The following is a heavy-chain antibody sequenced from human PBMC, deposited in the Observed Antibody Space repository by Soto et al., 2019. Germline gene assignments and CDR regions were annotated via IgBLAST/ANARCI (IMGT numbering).Heavy chain of an antibody. CDR1: GGSLSSGGYY. CDR2: IYYSGST. V-gene: IGHV4-31*03. CDR3: ASTSTRVVVAGEYFDY. D-gene: IGHD2-15*01. Sequence: PSETLSLTCTVSGGSLSSGGYYWSWIRQHPGKGLEWIGYIYYSGSTYYNPSLKSRVTISVDTSKNQFSLKLSSVTAADTAVYYCASTSTRVVVAGEYFDYWRQGTLVTVSS. J-gene: IGHJ4*02.